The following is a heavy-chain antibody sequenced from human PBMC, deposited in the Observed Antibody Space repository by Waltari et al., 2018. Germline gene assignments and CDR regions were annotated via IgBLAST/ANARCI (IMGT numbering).Heavy chain of an antibody. Sequence: QVQLQESGPGLVKPSETLSLTCTVSGYSISRGYYWGWIRPRPGKGLEGIGGTYPSGSTYYNPSLKSRVTISVDTSKNQFSLKLGSVTAADTAVYYCARTGLMNWFDPWGQGTLVTVSS. CDR1: GYSISRGYY. D-gene: IGHD3-16*01. J-gene: IGHJ5*02. CDR3: ARTGLMNWFDP. CDR2: TYPSGST. V-gene: IGHV4-38-2*02.